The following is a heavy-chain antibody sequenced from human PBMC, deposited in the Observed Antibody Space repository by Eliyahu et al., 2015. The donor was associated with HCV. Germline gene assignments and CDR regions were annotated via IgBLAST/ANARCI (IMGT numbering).Heavy chain of an antibody. CDR2: IYYSGST. CDR3: ARDLQPSGYCSGGSCPAGVHDGFDI. Sequence: QLQLQESGPGLVKPSETLSLTCTVSGGSISXPSYYWGWIRXPPGRGRGGFGSIYYSGSTXYNPSLKSRVTISVDTSKNQFSLKLSSVTAADTAVYYCARDLQPSGYCSGGSCPAGVHDGFDIWGQGTMVTVSS. J-gene: IGHJ3*02. V-gene: IGHV4-39*02. D-gene: IGHD2-15*01. CDR1: GGSISXPSYY.